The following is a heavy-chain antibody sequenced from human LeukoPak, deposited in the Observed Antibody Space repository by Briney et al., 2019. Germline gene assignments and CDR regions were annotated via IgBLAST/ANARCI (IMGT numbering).Heavy chain of an antibody. CDR1: GYTFTGYY. CDR2: INPNSGGT. Sequence: AASVKVSCKASGYTFTGYYMHWVRQAPGQGLEWMGWINPNSGGTNYAQKFQGRVTMTRDTSISTAYMELSRLRSDDTAVYYCASIGYCSSTSCYTFEYYYYMDVWAKGTTVTVSS. J-gene: IGHJ6*03. V-gene: IGHV1-2*02. CDR3: ASIGYCSSTSCYTFEYYYYMDV. D-gene: IGHD2-2*02.